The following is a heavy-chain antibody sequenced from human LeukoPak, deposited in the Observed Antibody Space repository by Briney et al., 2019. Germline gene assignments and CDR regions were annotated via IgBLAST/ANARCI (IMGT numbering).Heavy chain of an antibody. Sequence: PGGSLRLSCAASGFTFSSYSMNWVRQAPGKGLEWVSSISSSSSYIYYADSVKGRFTISRDNAKNSLCLQMNSLRAEDTAVYYCARDTRQYSSSFAYYYYGMDVWGQGTTVTVSS. J-gene: IGHJ6*02. CDR2: ISSSSSYI. CDR1: GFTFSSYS. CDR3: ARDTRQYSSSFAYYYYGMDV. V-gene: IGHV3-21*01. D-gene: IGHD6-6*01.